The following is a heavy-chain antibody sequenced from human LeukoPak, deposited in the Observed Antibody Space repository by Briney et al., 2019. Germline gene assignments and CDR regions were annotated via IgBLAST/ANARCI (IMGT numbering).Heavy chain of an antibody. Sequence: SGPRLVNPTQTLTLTCTFSGFSLSTGGVGVGWIRQPPGKALEWLAPIYLNDDKPYSTSLKSRLTITKDTSKNQVVLTMTNMDPVDTATYYCAHRRREGLVTSGFDSWGQGIVVTVSS. J-gene: IGHJ4*02. D-gene: IGHD2-21*02. V-gene: IGHV2-5*01. CDR3: AHRRREGLVTSGFDS. CDR2: IYLNDDK. CDR1: GFSLSTGGVG.